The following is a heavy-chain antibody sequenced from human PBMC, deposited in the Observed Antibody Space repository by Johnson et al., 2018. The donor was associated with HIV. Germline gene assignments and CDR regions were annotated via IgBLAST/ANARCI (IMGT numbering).Heavy chain of an antibody. CDR1: GFTFSSYD. V-gene: IGHV3-13*01. CDR3: ANLQDLPYSSSSKSAFDI. D-gene: IGHD6-6*01. J-gene: IGHJ3*02. CDR2: IGTAGDT. Sequence: VQLVESGGGLVQPGGSLRLSCAASGFTFSSYDMHWVRQATGKGLEWVSAIGTAGDTYYPGSVKGRFTISRDNAKNSLYLQMNSLRAEDTAVYYCANLQDLPYSSSSKSAFDIWGQGTMVTVSS.